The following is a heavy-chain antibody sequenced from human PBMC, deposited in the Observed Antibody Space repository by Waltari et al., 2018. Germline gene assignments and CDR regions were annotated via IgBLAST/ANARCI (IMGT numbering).Heavy chain of an antibody. V-gene: IGHV3-74*01. CDR1: GFPFRSYW. CDR2: VNSGGSGM. Sequence: EVQLVESGGGLVQPGGSLRLSCAASGFPFRSYWMLWVRQAQGKGLVWVARVNSGGSGMIYADSVKGRFTISRDNAKNTLHLQMNSLKVEDTAVYYCARVKFLEWLPQPAVLDYWGQGSLVIVSS. D-gene: IGHD3-3*01. J-gene: IGHJ4*02. CDR3: ARVKFLEWLPQPAVLDY.